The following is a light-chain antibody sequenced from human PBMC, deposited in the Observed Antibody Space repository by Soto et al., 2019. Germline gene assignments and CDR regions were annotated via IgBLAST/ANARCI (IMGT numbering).Light chain of an antibody. V-gene: IGLV2-14*03. CDR2: DVC. J-gene: IGLJ3*02. CDR3: SSYTTSATL. CDR1: SSDVGGYNY. Sequence: QSALTQPASVSGSPGHAITMSCTGTSSDVGGYNYGSWYQHHPAKAPKLMVYDVCDRPSGVSNRYSGSKSVNTASLTISGLQAEDEADYYCSSYTTSATLFGGGTKLTVL.